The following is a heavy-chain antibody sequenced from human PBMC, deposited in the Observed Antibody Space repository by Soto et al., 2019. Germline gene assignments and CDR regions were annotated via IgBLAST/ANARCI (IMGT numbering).Heavy chain of an antibody. CDR1: GFTFSSYG. Sequence: GGSLRLSCAASGFTFSSYGMHWVRQAPGKGLEWVAVISYDGSNKYYADSVKGRFTISRDNSKNTLYLQMNSLRAEDTAVYYCAKPGTYYYDSSGLDYWGQGTLVTVSS. V-gene: IGHV3-30*18. D-gene: IGHD3-22*01. CDR3: AKPGTYYYDSSGLDY. CDR2: ISYDGSNK. J-gene: IGHJ4*02.